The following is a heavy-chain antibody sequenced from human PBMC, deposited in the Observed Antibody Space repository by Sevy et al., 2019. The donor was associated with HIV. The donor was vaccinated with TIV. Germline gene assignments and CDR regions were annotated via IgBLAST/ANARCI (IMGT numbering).Heavy chain of an antibody. CDR1: GYSISSGYY. D-gene: IGHD3-3*01. J-gene: IGHJ6*02. CDR3: AGPMTALNYDFWSGYYSPYGMDV. Sequence: SETLSLTCAVSGYSISSGYYWGWIRQPPGKGLEWIGSIYHSGSTYYNPSLKSGVTISVDTSKNQFSLKLSSVTAADTAVYYCAGPMTALNYDFWSGYYSPYGMDVWGQGTTVTVSS. CDR2: IYHSGST. V-gene: IGHV4-38-2*01.